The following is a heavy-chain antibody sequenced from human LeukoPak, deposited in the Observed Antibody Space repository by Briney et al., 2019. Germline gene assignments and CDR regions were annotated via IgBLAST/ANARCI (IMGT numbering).Heavy chain of an antibody. CDR1: GFTVSTNY. Sequence: GGSLRLSCAASGFTVSTNYMSWVRQAPGKGLEWVSVIYSGGSTNYADSVKGRFTISRDNSKNTLYLQMNSLRAEDTAVYYRARDPPAIGGTGYWGQGTLVTVSS. CDR3: ARDPPAIGGTGY. D-gene: IGHD1-1*01. V-gene: IGHV3-53*01. CDR2: IYSGGST. J-gene: IGHJ4*02.